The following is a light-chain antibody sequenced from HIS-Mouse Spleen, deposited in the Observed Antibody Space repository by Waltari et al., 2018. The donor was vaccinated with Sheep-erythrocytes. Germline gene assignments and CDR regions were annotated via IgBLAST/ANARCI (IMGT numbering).Light chain of an antibody. V-gene: IGKV4-1*01. CDR2: WAS. Sequence: DIVMTQSPDSLAVSLGERATINSKPRQSVLYSSNNKNYLAWYQQKPGQPPKLLIYWASTRESGVPDRFSGSGSGTDFTLTISSLQAEDVAVYYCQQYYSTLTFGGGTKVEIK. CDR3: QQYYSTLT. CDR1: QSVLYSSNNKNY. J-gene: IGKJ4*01.